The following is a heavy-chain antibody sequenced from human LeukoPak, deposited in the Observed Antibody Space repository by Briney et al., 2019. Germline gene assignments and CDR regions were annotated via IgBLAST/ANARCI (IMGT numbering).Heavy chain of an antibody. D-gene: IGHD4-17*01. Sequence: ASVKVSCKASGYTFTSYGISWVRQAPGQGLEWMGWISAYNGNTNYAQKLHGRVTMTTDTSTSTAYMELRSLRSDDTAVYYCARILTYGKEPYYFDYWGQGTLVTVSS. CDR3: ARILTYGKEPYYFDY. V-gene: IGHV1-18*01. J-gene: IGHJ4*02. CDR1: GYTFTSYG. CDR2: ISAYNGNT.